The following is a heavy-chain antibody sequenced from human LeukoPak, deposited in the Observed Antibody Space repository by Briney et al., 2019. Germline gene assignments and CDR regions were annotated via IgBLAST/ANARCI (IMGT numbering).Heavy chain of an antibody. V-gene: IGHV4-34*01. CDR3: ARGLGWKVTPMGLFYMDV. J-gene: IGHJ6*03. D-gene: IGHD1-1*01. CDR2: INYGGDT. CDR1: GRSFSGYD. Sequence: SETLSLTCGVDGRSFSGYDWSWVRQPPGKGLEWIGEINYGGDTNYNPSLKSRVTISVDTSKNQFSLKVRCVTAADTAVYFCARGLGWKVTPMGLFYMDVWGEGATVTVSS.